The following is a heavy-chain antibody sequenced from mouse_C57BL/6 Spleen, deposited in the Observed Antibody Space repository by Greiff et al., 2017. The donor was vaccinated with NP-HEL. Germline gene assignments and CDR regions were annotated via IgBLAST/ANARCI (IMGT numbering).Heavy chain of an antibody. CDR3: ARSVDKIYSGNPFAY. CDR2: IYPGSGST. J-gene: IGHJ3*01. Sequence: QVQLQQPGAELVKPGASVKMSCKASGYTFTSYWITWVKQRPGQGLEWIGDIYPGSGSTNYNEKFKSKATLTVDTSSSTAYMQLSSLTSEDSAVYYCARSVDKIYSGNPFAYWGQGTLVTVAA. V-gene: IGHV1-55*01. CDR1: GYTFTSYW. D-gene: IGHD2-1*01.